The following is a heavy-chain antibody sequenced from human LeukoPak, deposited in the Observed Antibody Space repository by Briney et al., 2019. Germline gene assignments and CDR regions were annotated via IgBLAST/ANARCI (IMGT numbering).Heavy chain of an antibody. Sequence: SETLSLTCAVYGGSFSGYYWSWIRQPPGKGLEWIGEINHSGSTSYNPSLKSRVTISVDTSKNQFSLKLSSVTAADTAVYYCATPLGYGDPFDYWGQGTLVTVSS. CDR3: ATPLGYGDPFDY. J-gene: IGHJ4*02. CDR2: INHSGST. D-gene: IGHD4-17*01. CDR1: GGSFSGYY. V-gene: IGHV4-34*01.